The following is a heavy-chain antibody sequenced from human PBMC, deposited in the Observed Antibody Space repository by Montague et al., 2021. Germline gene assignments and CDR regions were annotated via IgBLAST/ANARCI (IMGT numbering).Heavy chain of an antibody. D-gene: IGHD6-19*01. Sequence: SLRLSCAASGFTFSSYAMHWVRQAPGKGLEWAAVISYDGSNKYYADSVKGRFTISRDNSKNTLYLQMNSLRAEDTAVYYCARSLTSGLLAEYFQHWGQGTLVTVSS. CDR3: ARSLTSGLLAEYFQH. J-gene: IGHJ1*01. CDR1: GFTFSSYA. V-gene: IGHV3-30-3*01. CDR2: ISYDGSNK.